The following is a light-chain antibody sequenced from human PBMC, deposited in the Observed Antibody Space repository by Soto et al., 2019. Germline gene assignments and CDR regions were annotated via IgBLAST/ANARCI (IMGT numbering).Light chain of an antibody. CDR3: TSYASGSSHVV. J-gene: IGLJ2*01. Sequence: QSVLTQPASVSGSPGQSITLSCTGTSSDIGGYDYVSWYQRHPGKAPKLIIYDVNNRPSGASNRFSGSKSGNTASLTISGLQAEDEADYYCTSYASGSSHVVFGGGTKLTVL. CDR1: SSDIGGYDY. CDR2: DVN. V-gene: IGLV2-14*01.